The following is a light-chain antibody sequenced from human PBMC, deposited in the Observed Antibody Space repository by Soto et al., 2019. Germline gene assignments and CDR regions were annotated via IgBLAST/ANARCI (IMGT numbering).Light chain of an antibody. CDR3: CSYAGSYTFVV. Sequence: QSALTQPRSVSGSPGQSVTISCTGTSSDVGGYNYVSWYQQHPGKAPKLMIYDVSKRPSGFPDRFSGYKSGNTASLTISGLHAEDEADYYCCSYAGSYTFVVFGGGTKLTVL. CDR1: SSDVGGYNY. V-gene: IGLV2-11*01. J-gene: IGLJ2*01. CDR2: DVS.